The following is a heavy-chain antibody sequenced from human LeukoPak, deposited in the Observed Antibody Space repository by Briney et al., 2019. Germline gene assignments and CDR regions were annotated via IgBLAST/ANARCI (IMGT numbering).Heavy chain of an antibody. Sequence: SETLSLTCSVSGGSISSYYWSWIRQPPGKGLEWIGYIYYSGGTNYNPSLKSRVTISVDTSKNQFSLKLSSVTAADTAVYYCARESYDSSGYYYVGAFDIWGQGTMVTVSS. J-gene: IGHJ3*02. CDR3: ARESYDSSGYYYVGAFDI. D-gene: IGHD3-22*01. CDR1: GGSISSYY. V-gene: IGHV4-59*01. CDR2: IYYSGGT.